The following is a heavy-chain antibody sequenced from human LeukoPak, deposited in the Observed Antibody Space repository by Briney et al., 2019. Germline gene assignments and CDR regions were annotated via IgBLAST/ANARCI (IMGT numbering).Heavy chain of an antibody. J-gene: IGHJ4*02. D-gene: IGHD3-3*01. CDR3: ARITSESYFDY. CDR2: TRKKANSYTT. CDR1: GFTFSDHY. Sequence: GGSLRLSCAASGFTFSDHYMDWVRQAPGKGLEWVGRTRKKANSYTTEYAASVKGRFTISRDDSKNSLYLQMNSLKTEDTAVYYCARITSESYFDYWGQGTPVTVSS. V-gene: IGHV3-72*01.